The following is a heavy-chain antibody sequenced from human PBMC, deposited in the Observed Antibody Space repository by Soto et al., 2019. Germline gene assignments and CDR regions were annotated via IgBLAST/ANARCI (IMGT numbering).Heavy chain of an antibody. Sequence: PSETLSLTCAVYGGSFSGYYWSWIRQPPGKGLEWIGEINHSGSTNYNPSLKSRVTISVDTSKNQFSLKLSSVTAADTAVYYCARGGRFRPVRGPSSGYYLDYWGQGTLVTVSS. V-gene: IGHV4-34*01. CDR2: INHSGST. J-gene: IGHJ4*02. D-gene: IGHD3-22*01. CDR3: ARGGRFRPVRGPSSGYYLDY. CDR1: GGSFSGYY.